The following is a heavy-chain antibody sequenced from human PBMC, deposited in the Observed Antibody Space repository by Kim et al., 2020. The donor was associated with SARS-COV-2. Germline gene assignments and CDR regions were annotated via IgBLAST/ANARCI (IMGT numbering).Heavy chain of an antibody. V-gene: IGHV3-23*01. CDR2: IGGSGATT. J-gene: IGHJ4*02. CDR3: AVITGFYYGY. D-gene: IGHD3-10*01. CDR1: GFTFSDYG. Sequence: GGSLRLSCAASGFTFSDYGVTWVRQAPGKGLEWVSSIGGSGATTYYGDSVKGRFTISRDNSKNTLFLQMNRLRAEDTAVYYCAVITGFYYGYWGQGTLVTVSP.